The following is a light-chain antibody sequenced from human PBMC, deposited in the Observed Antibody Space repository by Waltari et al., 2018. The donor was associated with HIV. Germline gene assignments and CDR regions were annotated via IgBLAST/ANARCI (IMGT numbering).Light chain of an antibody. V-gene: IGLV2-14*03. J-gene: IGLJ3*02. Sequence: QSALTQPASVSGSPGQSITISCTGTSSHVGGYNHVSWYQQHPGKAPKLMIYDVSNRPSGVSNRFSGSKSGNTASLTISGLQAEDEADYYCSSYTSSSWVFGGGTKLTVL. CDR2: DVS. CDR1: SSHVGGYNH. CDR3: SSYTSSSWV.